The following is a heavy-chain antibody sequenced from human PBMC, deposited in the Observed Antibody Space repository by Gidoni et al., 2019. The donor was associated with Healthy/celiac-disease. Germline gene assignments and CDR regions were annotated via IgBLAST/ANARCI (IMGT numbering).Heavy chain of an antibody. CDR2: ISWNSGSI. V-gene: IGHV3-9*01. Sequence: EVQLVESGGGLVQPGRSLRLSCAASGFTFDDDAMHWVRQAPGKGLEWVSGISWNSGSIGYADSVKGRFTISRDNAKNSLYLQMNSLRAEDTALYYCARRGETMIGIKGAFDIWGQGTMVTVSS. CDR1: GFTFDDDA. J-gene: IGHJ3*02. CDR3: ARRGETMIGIKGAFDI. D-gene: IGHD3-22*01.